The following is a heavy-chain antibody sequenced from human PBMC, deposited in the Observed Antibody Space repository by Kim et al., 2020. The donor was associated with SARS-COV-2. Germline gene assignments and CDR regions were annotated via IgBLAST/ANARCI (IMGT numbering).Heavy chain of an antibody. D-gene: IGHD1-26*01. CDR1: GFTFSSYS. CDR3: ARAKAEVGVYYYYYYGMDV. J-gene: IGHJ6*02. V-gene: IGHV3-21*01. Sequence: GGSLRLSCAASGFTFSSYSMNWVRQAPGKGLEWVSSISSSSSYIYYADSVKGRFTISRDNAKNSLYLQMNSLRAEDTAVYYCARAKAEVGVYYYYYYGMDVWGQGTTVTVSS. CDR2: ISSSSSYI.